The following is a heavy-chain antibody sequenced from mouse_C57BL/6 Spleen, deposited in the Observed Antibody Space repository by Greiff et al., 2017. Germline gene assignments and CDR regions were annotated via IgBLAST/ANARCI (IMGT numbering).Heavy chain of an antibody. Sequence: QVQLQQPGAELVMPGASVKLSCKASGYTFTSYWMHWVKQRPGQGLEWIGEIDPSDSYTNYNQKFKGKSTLTVDKSSSTAYMQLSSLTSADSAVYYCARSDSKGYFNYWGQGTTRTVSS. J-gene: IGHJ2*01. V-gene: IGHV1-69*01. CDR3: ARSDSKGYFNY. D-gene: IGHD2-5*01. CDR1: GYTFTSYW. CDR2: IDPSDSYT.